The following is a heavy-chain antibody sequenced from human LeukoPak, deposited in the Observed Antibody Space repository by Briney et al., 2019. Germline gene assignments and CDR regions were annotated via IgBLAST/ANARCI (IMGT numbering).Heavy chain of an antibody. CDR1: GGSFSGYH. J-gene: IGHJ3*02. CDR3: ARHDYGDYGAFDI. Sequence: SETLSLTCAVYGGSFSGYHWSWIRQPPGKGLEWIGYIYYSGSTYYNPSLKSRVTISLDTSKNQFSLKLSSVTAADTAVYYCARHDYGDYGAFDIWGQGTMVTVSS. D-gene: IGHD4-17*01. V-gene: IGHV4-59*08. CDR2: IYYSGST.